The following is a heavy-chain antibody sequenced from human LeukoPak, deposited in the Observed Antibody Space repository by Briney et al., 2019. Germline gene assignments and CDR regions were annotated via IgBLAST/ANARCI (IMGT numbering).Heavy chain of an antibody. V-gene: IGHV4-34*01. Sequence: SSETLSLTCAVYGGSFSGYYWSWIRQPPGKGLEWIGEINHSGSTNYNPSLKSRVTISVDTSKNQFSLKLSSVTAADTAVYYCARGSTAAAVDYWGQGTLVTVSS. CDR3: ARGSTAAAVDY. D-gene: IGHD6-13*01. CDR1: GGSFSGYY. CDR2: INHSGST. J-gene: IGHJ4*02.